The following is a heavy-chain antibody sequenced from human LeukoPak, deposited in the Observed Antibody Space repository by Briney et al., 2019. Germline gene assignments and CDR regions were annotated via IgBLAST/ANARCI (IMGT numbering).Heavy chain of an antibody. CDR3: AKRKDHRAWGSPPFDY. CDR2: ISGSGGST. Sequence: PGGSLRLSCAASGFTFSSYSMSWVRQAPGKGLEWVSAISGSGGSTYYADSVKGRFTISRDNSKNTLYLQMNSLRAEDTAVYYCAKRKDHRAWGSPPFDYWGQGTLVTVSS. D-gene: IGHD3-16*01. J-gene: IGHJ4*02. V-gene: IGHV3-23*01. CDR1: GFTFSSYS.